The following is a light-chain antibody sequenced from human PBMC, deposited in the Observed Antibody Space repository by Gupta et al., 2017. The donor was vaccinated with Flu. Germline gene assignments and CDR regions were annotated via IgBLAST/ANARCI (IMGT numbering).Light chain of an antibody. J-gene: IGKJ5*01. V-gene: IGKV4-1*01. CDR1: HSILYSSNYKNS. CDR2: WAS. Sequence: FLGKRATINCKSSHSILYSSNYKNSLAWTQQKPGQPPKLLIHWASIRESGVPDRFSGSGSRTDFTLTISSLQAEDVAVYYCQQYYNTPITFGQGTRLEI. CDR3: QQYYNTPIT.